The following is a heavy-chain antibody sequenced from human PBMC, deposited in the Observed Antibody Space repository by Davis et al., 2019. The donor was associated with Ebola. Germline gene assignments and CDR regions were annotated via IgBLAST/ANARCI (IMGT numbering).Heavy chain of an antibody. J-gene: IGHJ4*02. Sequence: PGGSLRLSCAASGFTFSSYGMHWVRQAPGKGLEWVAVIWYDGSDKYYADSVKGRFTISRDNSKNTLYLQMNSLRAEDTAVYYCARDTEVTFGGVIVTPGCFDYWGQGTLVTVSS. CDR1: GFTFSSYG. CDR3: ARDTEVTFGGVIVTPGCFDY. V-gene: IGHV3-33*01. CDR2: IWYDGSDK. D-gene: IGHD3-16*02.